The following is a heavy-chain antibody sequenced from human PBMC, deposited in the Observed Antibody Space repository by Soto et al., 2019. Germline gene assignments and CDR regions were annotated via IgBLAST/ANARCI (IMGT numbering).Heavy chain of an antibody. J-gene: IGHJ5*02. CDR1: GFSLSTSGVG. CDR3: AHRASVVQVAIHRGCWCDP. D-gene: IGHD2-2*01. CDR2: IYCDDDK. Sequence: QITLKASGPTLVKPTQPLTLTCTFSGFSLSTSGVGVGWIRQPPGKALEWLALIYCDDDKRYRPSLKRWLTTTIDASKNQVVITRTIIDPVYTATYCCAHRASVVQVAIHRGCWCDPLGQGTLVTVSS. V-gene: IGHV2-5*02.